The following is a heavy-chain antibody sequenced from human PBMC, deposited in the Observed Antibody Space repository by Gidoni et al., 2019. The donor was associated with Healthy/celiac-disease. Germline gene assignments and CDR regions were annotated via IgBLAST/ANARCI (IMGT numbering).Heavy chain of an antibody. Sequence: EVQLVESGGGLVKPGGSLRLSCAASGFTFSNAWMSWVRQAPGKGLEWVGSIKSKTDGGTTDYAAPVKGRFTISRDDSKNTLYLQMNSLKTEDTAVYYCTTALLYCSSTSCPGEDTAMVRFDYWGQGTLVTVSS. J-gene: IGHJ4*02. V-gene: IGHV3-15*01. CDR3: TTALLYCSSTSCPGEDTAMVRFDY. D-gene: IGHD2-2*01. CDR2: IKSKTDGGTT. CDR1: GFTFSNAW.